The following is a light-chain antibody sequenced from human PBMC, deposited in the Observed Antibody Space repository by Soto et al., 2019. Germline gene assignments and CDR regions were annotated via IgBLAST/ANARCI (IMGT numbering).Light chain of an antibody. Sequence: EIVLTQSPGTLSLSPGERATLSCRASQSVSSSYLGWYQQKPGQAPRLLLYGASRRATGIPDRFSGSGSGTDFTLTISRLEPEDFAVDYCQQYGSSNTFGPGNKVDIK. V-gene: IGKV3-20*01. CDR1: QSVSSSY. CDR2: GAS. J-gene: IGKJ3*01. CDR3: QQYGSSNT.